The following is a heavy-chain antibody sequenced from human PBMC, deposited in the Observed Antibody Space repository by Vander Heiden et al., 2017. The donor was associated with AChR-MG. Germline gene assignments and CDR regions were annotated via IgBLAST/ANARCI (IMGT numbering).Heavy chain of an antibody. V-gene: IGHV3-30*18. CDR1: GFTFSSYG. Sequence: QVQLVESGGGVVQPGRSLRLSCAASGFTFSSYGMHGVRQAPGKGLEWVAVISYDGSNKYYADSVKGRFTISRDNSKNTLYLQMNSLRAEDTAVYYCAKDGPPYDFWSGPNWFDPWGQGTLVTVSS. J-gene: IGHJ5*02. CDR2: ISYDGSNK. CDR3: AKDGPPYDFWSGPNWFDP. D-gene: IGHD3-3*01.